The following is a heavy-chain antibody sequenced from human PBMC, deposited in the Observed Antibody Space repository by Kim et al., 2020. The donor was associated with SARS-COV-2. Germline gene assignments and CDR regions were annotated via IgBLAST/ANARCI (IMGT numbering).Heavy chain of an antibody. CDR1: GGTFSSYA. D-gene: IGHD3-10*01. J-gene: IGHJ4*02. CDR3: ARSMVRGAAGSGSGY. CDR2: IIPIFGTA. V-gene: IGHV1-69*13. Sequence: SVKVSCKASGGTFSSYAISWVRQAPGQGLEWMGGIIPIFGTANYAQKFQGRVTITADESTSTAYMELSSLRSEDTAVYYCARSMVRGAAGSGSGYWGQGTLVTVSS.